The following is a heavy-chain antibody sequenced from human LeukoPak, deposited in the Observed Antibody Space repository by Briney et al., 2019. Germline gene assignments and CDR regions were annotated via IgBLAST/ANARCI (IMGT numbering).Heavy chain of an antibody. V-gene: IGHV3-7*01. CDR3: ARGKDDSSDYYFGY. CDR1: GFTFSSYW. D-gene: IGHD3-22*01. Sequence: PGGSLTPSCAASGFTFSSYWMSWVRQAPGKGLEWVANIKQDGSEKYYVDSVKGRFTISRDNAKNSLYLQMNSLRAEDTAVYYCARGKDDSSDYYFGYWGQGALVTVSS. J-gene: IGHJ4*02. CDR2: IKQDGSEK.